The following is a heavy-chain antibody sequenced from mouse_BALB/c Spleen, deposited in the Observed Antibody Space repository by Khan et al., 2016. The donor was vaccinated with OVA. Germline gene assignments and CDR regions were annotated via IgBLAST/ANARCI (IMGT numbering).Heavy chain of an antibody. V-gene: IGHV1-7*01. J-gene: IGHJ2*01. Sequence: QVQLQQSGAELAKPGASVKMSCKASGYTFANYWMHWVKQRPGQGLDWIGYLNPSTGYTDYNQKFKDKATLTADNSSSTAYMQLSSLTSEDSAVYYGTRVGYSYGTTVVYWGQGTTPTGSS. D-gene: IGHD1-1*01. CDR2: LNPSTGYT. CDR3: TRVGYSYGTTVVY. CDR1: GYTFANYW.